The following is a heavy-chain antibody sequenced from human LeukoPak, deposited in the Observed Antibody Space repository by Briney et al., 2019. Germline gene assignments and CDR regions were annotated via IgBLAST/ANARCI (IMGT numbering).Heavy chain of an antibody. V-gene: IGHV2-70*04. CDR3: ARTSRYYGMDD. J-gene: IGHJ6*02. Sequence: SGPTLVNPTQTLTLKSNFAGLALSTSGMRVSWIRQPPGKALEWLARIDWDDDKYYSTSLKTRLTISKDTSKNQVVLTMTNIDPVDTATYYCARTSRYYGMDDWGQGTTVTVSS. CDR1: GLALSTSGMR. CDR2: IDWDDDK.